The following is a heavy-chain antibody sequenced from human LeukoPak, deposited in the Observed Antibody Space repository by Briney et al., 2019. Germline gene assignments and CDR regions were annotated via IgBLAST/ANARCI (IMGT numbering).Heavy chain of an antibody. J-gene: IGHJ6*03. D-gene: IGHD4-17*01. CDR2: INPNGGGT. V-gene: IGHV1-2*02. CDR3: AREVRGDYIEADYYYYYMDV. CDR1: GYTFTGYY. Sequence: ASVKVSCKASGYTFTGYYMHWVRQAPGQGLEWMGWINPNGGGTNYAQKFQGRVTMTRDTSISTAYMELSRLRSDDTAVYYCAREVRGDYIEADYYYYYMDVWGKGTTVTISS.